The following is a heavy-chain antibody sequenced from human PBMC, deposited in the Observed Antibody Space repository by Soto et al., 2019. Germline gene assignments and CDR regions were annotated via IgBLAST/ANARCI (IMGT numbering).Heavy chain of an antibody. J-gene: IGHJ6*02. CDR2: IDPSDSYT. V-gene: IGHV5-10-1*01. D-gene: IGHD3-16*02. CDR1: GYSFTSYW. Sequence: PGESLKISCKGSGYSFTSYWISWVRQMPGKGLEWMGRIDPSDSYTNYSPSFQGHVTISADKSISTAYLQWSSLKASDTAMYYCARHYRDTFGGVIVIHYYYYGMDVWGQGTTVTVSS. CDR3: ARHYRDTFGGVIVIHYYYYGMDV.